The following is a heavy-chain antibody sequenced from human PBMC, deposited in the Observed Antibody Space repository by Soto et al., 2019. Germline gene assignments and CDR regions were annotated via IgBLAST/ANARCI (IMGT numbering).Heavy chain of an antibody. J-gene: IGHJ6*02. D-gene: IGHD3-3*01. CDR1: GYTFTSYA. Sequence: ASVKVSCKASGYTFTSYAMHWVRQAPGQRLEWMGWINAGNGNTKYSQKFQGRVTITRDTSASTAYMELSSLRSEDTAVYYCARGYYDFWSAYYYGMDVWGQGTTVTVS. V-gene: IGHV1-3*01. CDR2: INAGNGNT. CDR3: ARGYYDFWSAYYYGMDV.